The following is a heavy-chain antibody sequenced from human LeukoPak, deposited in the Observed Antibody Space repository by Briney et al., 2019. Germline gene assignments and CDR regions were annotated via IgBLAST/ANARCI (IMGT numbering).Heavy chain of an antibody. CDR3: ARGRVYSSSWYKSYYGMDV. J-gene: IGHJ6*02. V-gene: IGHV4-4*07. CDR1: GGCMGSYY. D-gene: IGHD6-13*01. CDR2: IYTSGST. Sequence: SETLSLTCTVSGGCMGSYYWSWIGQPAGKGLEWIGRIYTSGSTNYNPSLKSRVTMSVDTSKNQFSLKLSSVTAADTAVYYCARGRVYSSSWYKSYYGMDVWGQGTTVTVSS.